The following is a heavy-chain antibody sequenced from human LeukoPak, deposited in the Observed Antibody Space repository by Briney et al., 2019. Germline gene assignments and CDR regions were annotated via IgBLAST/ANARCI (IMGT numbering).Heavy chain of an antibody. CDR1: GFTFSSYG. J-gene: IGHJ4*02. V-gene: IGHV3-30*02. Sequence: GRSLRLSCAASGFTFSSYGMHWVRQAPGKGLEWVTFIRFDGTIKYYADSVKGRFTISRDNLKDTLYLQMNSLRAEDTAVYYCARGEKIRYFDSTTYYFDYWGQGTLVTVSS. CDR3: ARGEKIRYFDSTTYYFDY. CDR2: IRFDGTIK. D-gene: IGHD3-9*01.